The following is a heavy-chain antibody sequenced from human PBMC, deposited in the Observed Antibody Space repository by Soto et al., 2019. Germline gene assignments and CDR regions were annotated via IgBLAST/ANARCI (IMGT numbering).Heavy chain of an antibody. J-gene: IGHJ4*02. CDR2: ISGSGGST. CDR3: AKDSGSYYYFDY. D-gene: IGHD1-26*01. CDR1: GFTFSSYA. V-gene: IGHV3-23*01. Sequence: GGSLRLSCAASGFTFSSYAMSWDRQAPGKGLEWVSAISGSGGSTYYADSVKGRFTISRDNSKNTLYLQMNSLRAEDTAVYYCAKDSGSYYYFDYWGQGTLVTVSS.